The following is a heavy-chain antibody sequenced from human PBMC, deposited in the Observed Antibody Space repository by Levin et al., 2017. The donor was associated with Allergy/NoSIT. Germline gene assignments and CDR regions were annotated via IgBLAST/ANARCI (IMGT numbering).Heavy chain of an antibody. V-gene: IGHV3-48*04. Sequence: GGSLRLSCAASGFTFSDYPMNWVRQAPGKGLEWVSHIRGSSNGINYADSVKGRFTVSRDNAKNSLYLQMNSLRVEDTAVYHCVRDKDWAFDYWGQGILVTVSS. CDR1: GFTFSDYP. D-gene: IGHD3/OR15-3a*01. J-gene: IGHJ4*02. CDR3: VRDKDWAFDY. CDR2: IRGSSNGI.